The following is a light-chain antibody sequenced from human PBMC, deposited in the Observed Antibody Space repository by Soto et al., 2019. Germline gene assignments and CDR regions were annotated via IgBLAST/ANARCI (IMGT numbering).Light chain of an antibody. J-gene: IGKJ1*01. CDR3: QQYGTTSST. Sequence: EIVLTQSPCTLSLSPGERATLSCRASQSVRSSYLSWYQQKPGQAPMLLIYGASTRATGIPDRFSGSGSGTAFTLTISRLEHEDFAVYYCQQYGTTSSTFGQGTKVEIK. V-gene: IGKV3-20*01. CDR2: GAS. CDR1: QSVRSSY.